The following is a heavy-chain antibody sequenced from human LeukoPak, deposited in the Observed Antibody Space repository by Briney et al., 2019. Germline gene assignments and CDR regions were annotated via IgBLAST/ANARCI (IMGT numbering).Heavy chain of an antibody. CDR3: ATGNHGY. CDR2: IYYSGST. J-gene: IGHJ4*02. V-gene: IGHV4-59*01. D-gene: IGHD1-14*01. Sequence: SETLSLTCAVYGGSISSYYWSWIRQPPGKGLEWIGYIYYSGSTNYNPSPKSRVTISVDTSKNQFSLKLSSVTAADTAVYYCATGNHGYWGQGTLVTVSS. CDR1: GGSISSYY.